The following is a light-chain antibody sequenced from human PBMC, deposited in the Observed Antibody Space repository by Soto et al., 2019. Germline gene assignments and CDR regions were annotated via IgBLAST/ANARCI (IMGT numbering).Light chain of an antibody. CDR2: QVT. V-gene: IGLV2-8*01. J-gene: IGLJ2*01. Sequence: QSALTQPPSASGSPGQSVTISCTGTSSDVGGWNYVSWYHQYPGKAPKLLIYQVTKRPSGVPDRFSGSKSGTSASLAITGLQAEDEADYYCQSYDSSLSGVVFGGGTKLTVL. CDR3: QSYDSSLSGVV. CDR1: SSDVGGWNY.